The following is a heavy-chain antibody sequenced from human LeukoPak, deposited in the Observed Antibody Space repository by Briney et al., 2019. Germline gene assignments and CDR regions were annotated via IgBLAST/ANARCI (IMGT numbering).Heavy chain of an antibody. J-gene: IGHJ3*02. Sequence: PGGSLRLSCAASGFTFSSYSMNWVRQAPGKGLEWVSYISSSSSTIYYADSVKGRFTISRDNAKNSLYLQMNSLRAEDTAVYYCARDKEMATDAFDIWGQGTMVTVSS. D-gene: IGHD5-12*01. V-gene: IGHV3-48*01. CDR2: ISSSSSTI. CDR3: ARDKEMATDAFDI. CDR1: GFTFSSYS.